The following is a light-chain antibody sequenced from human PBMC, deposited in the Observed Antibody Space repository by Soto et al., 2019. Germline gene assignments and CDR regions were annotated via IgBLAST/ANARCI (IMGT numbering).Light chain of an antibody. J-gene: IGKJ5*01. CDR1: QSFIGSY. CDR2: GAS. CDR3: QQDFNLPIT. V-gene: IGKV3D-7*01. Sequence: EIVMTQSPATLSLSPGERATLSCRASQSFIGSYLSWYQQKPGQAPTLLIYGASTRATGIPARFSSSGSGTDFALTISSLQPEDFAVYYCQQDFNLPITFGQGTRLEIK.